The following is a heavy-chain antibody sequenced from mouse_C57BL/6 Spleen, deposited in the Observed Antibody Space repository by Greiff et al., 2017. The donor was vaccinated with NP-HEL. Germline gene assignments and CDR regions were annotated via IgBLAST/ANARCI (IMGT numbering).Heavy chain of an antibody. CDR1: GFSLTSYG. Sequence: QVQLKESGPGLVAPSQSLSITCTVSGFSLTSYGVHWVRQPPGKGLEWLVVIWSDGSTTYNSDLKSRLSISKDNSKSQVFLKMNSLQTDDTAMYYCARHRVGRGAMDYWGQGTSVTVSS. D-gene: IGHD4-1*01. J-gene: IGHJ4*01. V-gene: IGHV2-6-1*01. CDR3: ARHRVGRGAMDY. CDR2: IWSDGST.